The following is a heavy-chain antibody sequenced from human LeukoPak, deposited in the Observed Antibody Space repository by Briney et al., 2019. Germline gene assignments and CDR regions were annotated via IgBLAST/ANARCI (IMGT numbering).Heavy chain of an antibody. CDR2: INPSSGAT. J-gene: IGHJ6*02. CDR3: ARATNFYYYYGMDV. D-gene: IGHD1-26*01. V-gene: IGHV1-46*01. Sequence: ASVTVSCKASGYSFIDYYMHWVRQAPGQGLEWMGIINPSSGATNYAQKFQGRVTMTRDTSTSTVYMELSSQRSEDTAVYYCARATNFYYYYGMDVWGQGTTVTVSS. CDR1: GYSFIDYY.